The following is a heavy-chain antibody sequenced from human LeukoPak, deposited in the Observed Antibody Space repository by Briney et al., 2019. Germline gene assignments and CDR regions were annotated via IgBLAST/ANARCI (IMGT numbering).Heavy chain of an antibody. J-gene: IGHJ3*02. Sequence: GGSLRLSCAASGFTFSSNAMSWVRQAPGKGLEWVSGIGGDSRTHYADSVEGRFTISRDTSKNMLYLQMNNLRAEDTAVYYCAKDTPTSGWPRVAFDIWGQGTMVTVSS. D-gene: IGHD6-19*01. CDR1: GFTFSSNA. CDR3: AKDTPTSGWPRVAFDI. CDR2: IGGDSRT. V-gene: IGHV3-23*01.